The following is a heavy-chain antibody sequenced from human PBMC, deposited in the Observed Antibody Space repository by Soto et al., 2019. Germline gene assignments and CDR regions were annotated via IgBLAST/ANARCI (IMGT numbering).Heavy chain of an antibody. CDR3: ARVNTWAGDYERLRYNWFDP. D-gene: IGHD4-17*01. CDR2: ISAYNGNT. V-gene: IGHV1-18*01. CDR1: GYTFTSYG. J-gene: IGHJ5*02. Sequence: ASVKVSCKASGYTFTSYGISWVRQAPGQGLEWMGWISAYNGNTNYAQKLQGRVTMTTDTSTSTAYMELRSLRSDDTAVYYYARVNTWAGDYERLRYNWFDPWGQGTLVTVSS.